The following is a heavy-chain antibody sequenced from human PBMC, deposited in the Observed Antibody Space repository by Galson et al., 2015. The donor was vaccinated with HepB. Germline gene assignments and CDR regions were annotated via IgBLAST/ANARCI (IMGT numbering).Heavy chain of an antibody. J-gene: IGHJ3*01. Sequence: QAPGKGLEWMALIWKDGSNKHYADSLKGRFRISRDNAKNTLFLEADSLRAEDTAVYYCAREDATITVAALEYWGQGQWSPSLQ. CDR2: IWKDGSNK. CDR3: AREDATITVAALEY. V-gene: IGHV3-33*01. D-gene: IGHD6-13*01.